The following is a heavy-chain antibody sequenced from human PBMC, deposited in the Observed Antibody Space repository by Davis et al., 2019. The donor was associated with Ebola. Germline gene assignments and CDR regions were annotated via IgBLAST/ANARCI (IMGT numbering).Heavy chain of an antibody. CDR3: ARDLGTAMATK. CDR2: IIPMFGIP. D-gene: IGHD5-18*01. J-gene: IGHJ4*02. V-gene: IGHV1-69*10. Sequence: AASVKVSCKASGGTFSSYAISWVRQAPGQGFEWMGGIIPMFGIPNYAQRFQGRVTITADKSTSTAYMELSSLRSEDTAMYYCARDLGTAMATKWGQGTLVTVSS. CDR1: GGTFSSYA.